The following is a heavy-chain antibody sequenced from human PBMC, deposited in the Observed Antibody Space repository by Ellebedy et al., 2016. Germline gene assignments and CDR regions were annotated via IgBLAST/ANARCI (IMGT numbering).Heavy chain of an antibody. J-gene: IGHJ3*02. CDR1: GVSITSDTYY. CDR2: VSPSGST. D-gene: IGHD1-14*01. Sequence: SETLSLTXSVSGVSITSDTYYWSWIRQPAGQGLEYIGRVSPSGSTHYNPSLIGRLTLSQDTSNNMIFLKLTSVTAADTAMYYCARGAPNRDAFDIWGQGTMVTVSS. CDR3: ARGAPNRDAFDI. V-gene: IGHV4-61*02.